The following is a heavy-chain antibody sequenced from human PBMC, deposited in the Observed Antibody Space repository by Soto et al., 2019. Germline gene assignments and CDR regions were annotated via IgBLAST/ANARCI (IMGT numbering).Heavy chain of an antibody. CDR1: GGSISSGDYY. CDR3: ARGGDSSGYYYFFTY. D-gene: IGHD3-22*01. J-gene: IGHJ4*02. CDR2: IYYSGST. Sequence: SETLSLTCTVSGGSISSGDYYWSWIRQPPGKGLEWIGYIYYSGSTYYNPSLKSRVTISVDTSKSQFSLKLSSVTAADTAVYYCARGGDSSGYYYFFTYWGQGTLVTVSS. V-gene: IGHV4-30-4*01.